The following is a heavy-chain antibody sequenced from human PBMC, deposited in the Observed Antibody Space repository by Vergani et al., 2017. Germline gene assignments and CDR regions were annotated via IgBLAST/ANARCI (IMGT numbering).Heavy chain of an antibody. CDR1: GGTFSSYT. CDR3: AREGDVDTAMVTGYYYGMDV. CDR2: IIPILGIA. J-gene: IGHJ6*02. V-gene: IGHV1-69*08. Sequence: QVQLVQSGAEVKKPGSSVKVSCKASGGTFSSYTISWVRQAPGQGLEWMGRIIPILGIANYAQKFQGRVTITADNSTSTAYMELSSLRSEDTAVYYCAREGDVDTAMVTGYYYGMDVWGQGTTVTVSS. D-gene: IGHD5-18*01.